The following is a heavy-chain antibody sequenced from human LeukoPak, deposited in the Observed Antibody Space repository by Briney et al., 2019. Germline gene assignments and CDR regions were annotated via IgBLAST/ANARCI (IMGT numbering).Heavy chain of an antibody. V-gene: IGHV4-31*03. J-gene: IGHJ4*02. D-gene: IGHD6-19*01. CDR2: IYYSGST. CDR3: AGELGPYSSGWFPFDY. CDR1: GGSISSGGYY. Sequence: SETLSLTCTVSGGSISSGGYYWSWIRQHPGKGLEWIGYIYYSGSTYYNPSLKSGVTISVDTAKNQFSLKLSSVTAADTAVYYCAGELGPYSSGWFPFDYWGQGTLVTVSS.